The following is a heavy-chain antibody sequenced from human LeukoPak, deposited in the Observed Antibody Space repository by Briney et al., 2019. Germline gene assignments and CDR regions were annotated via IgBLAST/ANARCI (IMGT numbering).Heavy chain of an antibody. Sequence: PGGSLRLSCSASGFTFINAWMTWVRQAPGKGLEWVGRIKSKADGGTTDYAAPVKGRFTISRDDSKNTLNMQMNSLKTEDTAVYYCTTVKEANDAFDIWGQGKMVTVSS. J-gene: IGHJ3*02. V-gene: IGHV3-15*01. CDR2: IKSKADGGTT. CDR3: TTVKEANDAFDI. CDR1: GFTFINAW.